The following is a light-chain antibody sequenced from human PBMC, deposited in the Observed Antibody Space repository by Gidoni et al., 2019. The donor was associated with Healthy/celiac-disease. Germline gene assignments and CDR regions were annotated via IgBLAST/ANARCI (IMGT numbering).Light chain of an antibody. J-gene: IGKJ3*01. CDR2: GAA. V-gene: IGKV3-20*01. CDR1: QSVSSGH. CDR3: QQYGSSPLT. Sequence: EIVLPQSPGTLSLSPGERATLSCRASQSVSSGHLAWYQQQPGQAPRLLIYGAASRATGIPDRFSGSGSGTDFTLTISRLEPEDFAVYYCQQYGSSPLTFGPGTKVDIK.